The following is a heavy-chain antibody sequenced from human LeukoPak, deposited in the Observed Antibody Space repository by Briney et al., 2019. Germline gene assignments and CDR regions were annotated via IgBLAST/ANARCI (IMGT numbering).Heavy chain of an antibody. V-gene: IGHV1-69*13. CDR3: AKGPYGDYGGDYFYYYMDV. J-gene: IGHJ6*03. Sequence: ASVKVCCKASGGTFSNYAISWVRQAPGQGLEWMGGIVPIFGTTKYAQKFQGRVTITADESTSTAYMELNSLRSEDTAVYHCAKGPYGDYGGDYFYYYMDVWDKGTTLTVSS. CDR2: IVPIFGTT. CDR1: GGTFSNYA. D-gene: IGHD4-17*01.